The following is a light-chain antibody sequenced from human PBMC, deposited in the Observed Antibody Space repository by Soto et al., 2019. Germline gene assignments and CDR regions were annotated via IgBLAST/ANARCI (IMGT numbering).Light chain of an antibody. CDR1: QSISRS. V-gene: IGKV1-5*01. CDR3: QQYSDFLIS. CDR2: DAS. Sequence: TQSPATLSVSPGERVTITCRASQSISRSLAWYQQKPGKAPSLLIYDASSLEGGVPSRFSGSGFGTEFTLTITNLQPADFATYYCQQYSDFLISFGPGTTVDFK. J-gene: IGKJ3*01.